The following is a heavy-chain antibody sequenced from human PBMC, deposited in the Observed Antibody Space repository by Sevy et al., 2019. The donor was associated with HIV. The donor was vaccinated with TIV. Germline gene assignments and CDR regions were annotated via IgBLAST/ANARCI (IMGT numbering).Heavy chain of an antibody. CDR2: INPNSGGT. D-gene: IGHD1-26*01. Sequence: ASVKVSCKASGYTFTGYYMHWVRQAPGQGLEWMGWINPNSGGTNYAQKFQGRVTMTRDTSISTAYMELSRLRSDDTAVYYCATGIVGASNYFDYWGRGTLVTVSS. V-gene: IGHV1-2*02. J-gene: IGHJ4*02. CDR3: ATGIVGASNYFDY. CDR1: GYTFTGYY.